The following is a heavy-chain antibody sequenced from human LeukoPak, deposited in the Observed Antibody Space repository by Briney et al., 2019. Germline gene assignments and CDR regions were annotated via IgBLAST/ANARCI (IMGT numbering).Heavy chain of an antibody. J-gene: IGHJ4*02. D-gene: IGHD3-10*01. CDR1: GGTFSSYA. CDR2: ISAYNGNT. Sequence: ASVKVSCKASGGTFSSYAISWVRQAPGQGLEWMGWISAYNGNTNYAQKLQGRVTMATDTSTSTAYMELRSLRSDDTAVYYCARDIWFDYWGQGTLVTVSS. V-gene: IGHV1-18*01. CDR3: ARDIWFDY.